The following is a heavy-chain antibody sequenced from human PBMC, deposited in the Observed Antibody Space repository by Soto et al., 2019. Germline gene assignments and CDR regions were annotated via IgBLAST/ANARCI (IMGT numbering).Heavy chain of an antibody. CDR3: ARGRDIVVVPAANGMDV. J-gene: IGHJ6*02. V-gene: IGHV4-34*01. Sequence: QVQLQQWGAGLLKPSETLSLTCAVYGGSFSGYYWRWIRQPPGKGLEWIGEIDHSGSTNYNPSLKSRVTILVDTSKIQFSLKLSSVTAADTAVYYGARGRDIVVVPAANGMDVWGQGTTVTVSS. D-gene: IGHD2-2*01. CDR1: GGSFSGYY. CDR2: IDHSGST.